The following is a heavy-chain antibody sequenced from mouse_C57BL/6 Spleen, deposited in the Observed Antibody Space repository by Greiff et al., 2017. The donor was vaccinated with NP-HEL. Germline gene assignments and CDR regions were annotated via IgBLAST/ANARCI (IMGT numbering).Heavy chain of an antibody. Sequence: EVQLVESGGGLVKPGGSLKLSCAASGFTFSSYAMSWVRQTPEKRLEWVATISDAGSYTYYPDNVKGRFTISRGNAKDNLYLQMMHLKSEDTAMYYCARDWDGNYDWYFDVWGTGTTVTVSS. CDR2: ISDAGSYT. J-gene: IGHJ1*03. CDR3: ARDWDGNYDWYFDV. CDR1: GFTFSSYA. V-gene: IGHV5-4*01. D-gene: IGHD2-1*01.